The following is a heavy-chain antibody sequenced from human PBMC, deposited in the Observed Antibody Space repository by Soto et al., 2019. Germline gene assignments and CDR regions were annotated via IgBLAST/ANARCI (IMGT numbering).Heavy chain of an antibody. V-gene: IGHV4-4*02. J-gene: IGHJ4*02. Sequence: PSETLSLTXAVSGGSISSSNWWSWVRQPPGKGLEWIGEIYHSGSTNYNPSLKSRVTISVDKSKNQFSLKLSSVTAADTAVYYCARDRAAAGHFFDYWGQGTLVTVSS. CDR3: ARDRAAAGHFFDY. D-gene: IGHD6-13*01. CDR2: IYHSGST. CDR1: GGSISSSNW.